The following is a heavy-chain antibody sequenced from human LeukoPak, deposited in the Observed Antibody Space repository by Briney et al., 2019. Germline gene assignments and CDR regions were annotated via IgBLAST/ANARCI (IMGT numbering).Heavy chain of an antibody. CDR3: ARLESGSYFPYYFDY. CDR2: NYPGDSDT. D-gene: IGHD3-10*01. J-gene: IGHJ4*02. V-gene: IGHV5-51*03. Sequence: PGESLKISCKGSGYSFANYWIGWVRQMPGKSLEWLGINYPGDSDTRYSPSFQGQVTISADKSTSTAYLKWSSLKASDTAMYYCARLESGSYFPYYFDYWGQGTLVTVSS. CDR1: GYSFANYW.